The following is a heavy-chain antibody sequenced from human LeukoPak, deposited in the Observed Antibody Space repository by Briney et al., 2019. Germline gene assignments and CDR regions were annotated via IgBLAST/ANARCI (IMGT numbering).Heavy chain of an antibody. CDR2: ISWNSGSI. V-gene: IGHV3-9*01. J-gene: IGHJ4*02. CDR1: GFTFDDYG. CDR3: TKAPRGNDDYFDY. D-gene: IGHD3-16*01. Sequence: GRSLRLSCAASGFTFDDYGMHWGRQAPGKGLEWVSGISWNSGSIGYADSVEGRFTISRDNAKNSLYLQMNSLRAEDTDLYYSTKAPRGNDDYFDYWGQGTLVTVSS.